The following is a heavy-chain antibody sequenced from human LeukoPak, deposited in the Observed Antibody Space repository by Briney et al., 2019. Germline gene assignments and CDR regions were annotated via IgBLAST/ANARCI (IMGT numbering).Heavy chain of an antibody. J-gene: IGHJ4*02. CDR3: AKGEKIHRTVAGSY. CDR1: GFTFSSYA. CDR2: ISGSGGST. D-gene: IGHD6-19*01. Sequence: GGSLRLSCAASGFTFSSYAMSWVRQAPGKGLEWVSAISGSGGSTYYADSVKGRFTISRDNSKNTLYLQMNSLRAEDTAVYYCAKGEKIHRTVAGSYWGQGTLVTVSS. V-gene: IGHV3-23*01.